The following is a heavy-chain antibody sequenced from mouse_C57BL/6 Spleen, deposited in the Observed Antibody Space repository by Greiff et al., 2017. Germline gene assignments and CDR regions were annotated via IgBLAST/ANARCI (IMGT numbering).Heavy chain of an antibody. CDR1: GFTFSSYT. CDR2: ISGGGGNT. V-gene: IGHV5-9*01. J-gene: IGHJ4*01. Sequence: EVKLVESGGGLVKPGGSLKLSCAASGFTFSSYTMSWVRQTPEKRLEWVATISGGGGNTYYPDSVKGRFTISRDNAKNTLYLQMSSLRSEDTALYYCARHHYYGSIYNAMDYWGQGTSVTVSS. D-gene: IGHD1-1*01. CDR3: ARHHYYGSIYNAMDY.